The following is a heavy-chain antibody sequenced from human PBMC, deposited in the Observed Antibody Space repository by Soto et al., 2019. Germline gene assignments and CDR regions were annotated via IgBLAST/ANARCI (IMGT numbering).Heavy chain of an antibody. CDR2: VIPIFDIT. Sequence: SVKVSCKASGGTFSSYAISWVRQAPGQGLEWMGRVIPIFDITSYTQRFQGRVTITADKSTTTVYMELSSLRSEDTAVYYCARDRDNSNWPNFDFWGQGTLVTVSS. V-gene: IGHV1-69*04. D-gene: IGHD6-13*01. CDR3: ARDRDNSNWPNFDF. J-gene: IGHJ4*02. CDR1: GGTFSSYA.